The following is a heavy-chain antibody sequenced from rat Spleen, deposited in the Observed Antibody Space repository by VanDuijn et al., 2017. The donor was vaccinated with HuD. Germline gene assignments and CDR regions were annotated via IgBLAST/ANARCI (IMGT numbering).Heavy chain of an antibody. J-gene: IGHJ2*01. V-gene: IGHV5-46*01. CDR3: SREGLYGNFFDY. CDR2: ISTRGGST. D-gene: IGHD1-11*01. Sequence: EVQLVESDGGLVQPGRSLKLSCAASGFTFNNFPMAWVRQAPTKGLEWVATISTRGGSTYYRDSVKGRFTISRDNAKSTLYLQMNSLRSEDTATYYCSREGLYGNFFDYWGQGVMVTVSS. CDR1: GFTFNNFP.